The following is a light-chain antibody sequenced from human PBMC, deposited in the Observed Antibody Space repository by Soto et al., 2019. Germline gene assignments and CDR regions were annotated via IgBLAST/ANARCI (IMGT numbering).Light chain of an antibody. Sequence: IVLTQSPGTMSLSPGERATLSCRASQSVSSSYLAWYQQKPGQAPRLLIYGASTRATGIAARFSGSGSGTEFTRSISSLQSEDVAVYYCQQYNDWPPRLTFGGGTKVDIK. CDR2: GAS. V-gene: IGKV3-15*01. CDR1: QSVSSSY. J-gene: IGKJ4*01. CDR3: QQYNDWPPRLT.